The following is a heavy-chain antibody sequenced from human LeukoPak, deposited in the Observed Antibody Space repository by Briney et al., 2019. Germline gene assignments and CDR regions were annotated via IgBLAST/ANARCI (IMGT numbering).Heavy chain of an antibody. V-gene: IGHV3-33*08. J-gene: IGHJ4*02. CDR2: IWYDGSNK. CDR1: GFTFSSYA. Sequence: GGSLRLSCAASGFTFSSYAMHWVRQAPGKGLEWVAVIWYDGSNKYYADSVKGRFTISRDNSKNTLYLQMNSLRAEDTAVYYCARPHSSGYDFWTTYYFDYWGQGTLVTVSS. D-gene: IGHD3-3*01. CDR3: ARPHSSGYDFWTTYYFDY.